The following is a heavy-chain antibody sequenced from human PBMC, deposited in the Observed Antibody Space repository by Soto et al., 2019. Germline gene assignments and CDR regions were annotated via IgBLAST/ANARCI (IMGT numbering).Heavy chain of an antibody. V-gene: IGHV1-18*01. J-gene: IGHJ4*02. CDR3: ARGRYGDY. D-gene: IGHD3-16*01. CDR2: ISAHNGNT. CDR1: GYAFTTYG. Sequence: QVHLVQSGAEVKKPGASVKVSCKGSGYAFTTYGITWVRQAPGQGLEWMGWISAHNGNTNYAQQLQGRVTVTRDTPTSRAYMELMGLRSGDTAVYYCARGRYGDYWGQGALVTVSS.